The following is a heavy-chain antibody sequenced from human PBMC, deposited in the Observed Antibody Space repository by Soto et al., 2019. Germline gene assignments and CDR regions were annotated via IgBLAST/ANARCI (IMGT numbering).Heavy chain of an antibody. CDR3: AREGSSGWSDYDY. D-gene: IGHD6-19*01. CDR2: IFDSGTT. V-gene: IGHV4-30-4*01. J-gene: IGHJ4*02. Sequence: SSETLSLTCTVSGGSITSDYSCWSWIRQPPGEGLEWIGHIFDSGTTYTNPSLRSQVAISLDTSKNHFSLTLSSVTAADTAVYYCAREGSSGWSDYDYWGQGTLVTVSS. CDR1: GGSITSDYSC.